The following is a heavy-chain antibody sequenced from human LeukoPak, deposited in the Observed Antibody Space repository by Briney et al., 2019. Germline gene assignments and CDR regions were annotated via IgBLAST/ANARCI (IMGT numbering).Heavy chain of an antibody. CDR3: ATRAGVAVGGTVADY. Sequence: GGSLRLSCAVSGFTFSSYWMSWVRQAPGKGLEWVANIEQDGSAKYYVDSVKGRFTISRDNAKNSLFLQMNSLRADDTAVYYCATRAGVAVGGTVADYWGQGTLVTVSS. CDR1: GFTFSSYW. J-gene: IGHJ4*02. D-gene: IGHD1-1*01. CDR2: IEQDGSAK. V-gene: IGHV3-7*03.